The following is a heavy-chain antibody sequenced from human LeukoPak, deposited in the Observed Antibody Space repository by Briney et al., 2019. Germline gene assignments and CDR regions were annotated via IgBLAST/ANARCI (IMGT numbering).Heavy chain of an antibody. Sequence: SETLSLTCTVSGYSITSGYYWCWIRQPPGKGLEWIGSIYHSGSTHYNPSLKSRVTISGDTSKNQFSLKLSSVTAADTAVYYCARHPGGSYRFDYWGQGTLVTVSS. CDR1: GYSITSGYY. CDR2: IYHSGST. J-gene: IGHJ4*02. V-gene: IGHV4-38-2*02. D-gene: IGHD1-26*01. CDR3: ARHPGGSYRFDY.